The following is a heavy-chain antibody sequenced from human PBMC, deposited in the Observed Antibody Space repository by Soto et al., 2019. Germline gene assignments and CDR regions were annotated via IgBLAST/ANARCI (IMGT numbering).Heavy chain of an antibody. CDR3: AKDQGFDGSGYYCWYFDL. V-gene: IGHV3-23*01. CDR1: GFTFSSYA. D-gene: IGHD3-22*01. Sequence: EVQLLESGGGLVQPGGSLRHSCAASGFTFSSYAMSWVRQAPGKGLEWVSAISGSGGHTYYADSVKGRFTISRDNSKNTXXLQMNSLRAGDTAVYYCAKDQGFDGSGYYCWYFDLWGRGTLVTVSS. CDR2: ISGSGGHT. J-gene: IGHJ2*01.